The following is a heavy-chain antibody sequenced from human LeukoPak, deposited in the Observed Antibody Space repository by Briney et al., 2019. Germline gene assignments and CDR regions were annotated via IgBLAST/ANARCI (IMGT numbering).Heavy chain of an antibody. CDR2: IYYSGST. J-gene: IGHJ4*02. CDR3: ARAAVSSGWYAY. CDR1: GGSISSSSYY. D-gene: IGHD6-19*01. Sequence: SETLSLTCTVSGGSISSSSYYWGWIRQPPGKGLEWIGSIYYSGSTYYNPSLKSRVTISVDTSKNQFSLKLSSVTAADTAVYYCARAAVSSGWYAYWGQGTLVTVSS. V-gene: IGHV4-39*01.